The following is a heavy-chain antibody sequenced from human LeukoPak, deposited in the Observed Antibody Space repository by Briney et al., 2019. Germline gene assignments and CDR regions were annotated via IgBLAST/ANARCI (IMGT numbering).Heavy chain of an antibody. CDR2: ISYSSSTI. D-gene: IGHD3-22*01. Sequence: AGSLTLSPAASGFTGRSDTMSGRRQAPGKGLEWISQISYSSSTIYYADSVKGRFTVSRDNARNSLYLQMNSLRAEDTAVYYCGRTYYNDVWGQGTLVTVSS. V-gene: IGHV3-48*04. CDR1: GFTGRSDT. CDR3: GRTYYNDV. J-gene: IGHJ4*02.